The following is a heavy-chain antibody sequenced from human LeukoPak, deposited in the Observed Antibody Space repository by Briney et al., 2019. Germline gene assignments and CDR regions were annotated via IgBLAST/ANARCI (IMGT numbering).Heavy chain of an antibody. J-gene: IGHJ4*02. CDR1: GFTVSSNY. CDR2: IYSGGST. D-gene: IGHD3-16*01. CDR3: ATWGYYDYVWGSYDY. Sequence: GGSLRLSCAASGFTVSSNYMSWVRQAPGEGLEWVSVIYSGGSTYYADSVKGRFTISRDNSKNTLYLQMNSLRAEDTAVYYCATWGYYDYVWGSYDYWGQGTLVTVSS. V-gene: IGHV3-66*02.